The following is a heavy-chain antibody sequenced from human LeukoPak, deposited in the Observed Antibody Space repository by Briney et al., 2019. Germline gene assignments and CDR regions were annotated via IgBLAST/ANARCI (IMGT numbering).Heavy chain of an antibody. V-gene: IGHV4-39*07. CDR2: IYYSGST. J-gene: IGHJ4*02. CDR1: GDSISSSSSY. Sequence: SETLSLTCTVSGDSISSSSSYWGWIRQPPGEGLEWIGSIYYSGSTYYNPSLKSRVTISVDTSKNQFSLKLSSVTAADTAVYYCARVTYSSGSLYFDYWGQGTLVTVSS. CDR3: ARVTYSSGSLYFDY. D-gene: IGHD6-19*01.